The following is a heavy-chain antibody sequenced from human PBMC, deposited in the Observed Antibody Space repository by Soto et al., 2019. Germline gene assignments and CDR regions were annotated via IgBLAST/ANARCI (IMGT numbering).Heavy chain of an antibody. CDR1: GYTFTSYG. J-gene: IGHJ3*02. V-gene: IGHV1-18*01. D-gene: IGHD3-22*01. CDR2: ISAYNGNT. Sequence: GASVKFSCKASGYTFTSYGISWVRQAPGQGLEWMGWISAYNGNTNYAQKLQGRVTMTTDTSTSTAYMELRSLRSDDTAVYYCARDRDYYDSSDYAFDIWGQGTMVTVSS. CDR3: ARDRDYYDSSDYAFDI.